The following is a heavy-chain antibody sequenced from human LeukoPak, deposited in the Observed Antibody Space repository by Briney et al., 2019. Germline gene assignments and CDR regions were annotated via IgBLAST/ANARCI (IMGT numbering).Heavy chain of an antibody. CDR2: VIPIFGTA. D-gene: IGHD5-24*01. J-gene: IGHJ4*02. CDR3: ARDALKDGYNYVGY. CDR1: GGTFSSYA. V-gene: IGHV1-69*13. Sequence: SVKVSCKASGGTFSSYAISWVRQAPGQGLEWMGGVIPIFGTANYAQKFQGRVTITADESTSTAYMELSSLRSEDTAVYYCARDALKDGYNYVGYWGQGTLVTVSS.